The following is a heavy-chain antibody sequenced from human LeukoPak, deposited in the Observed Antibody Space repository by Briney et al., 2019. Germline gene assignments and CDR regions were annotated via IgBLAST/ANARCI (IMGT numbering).Heavy chain of an antibody. CDR1: GYTLTELS. D-gene: IGHD3-10*01. Sequence: ASVKVSCKVSGYTLTELSMHWVRQAPGKGLEGMGGFDPEDGETIYAQKFQGRVTMTEDTSTDTAYMELSSLRSEDTAVYYCATGGITMVRGVIHPRYYYYYGMDVWGQGTTVTVSS. J-gene: IGHJ6*02. CDR2: FDPEDGET. V-gene: IGHV1-24*01. CDR3: ATGGITMVRGVIHPRYYYYYGMDV.